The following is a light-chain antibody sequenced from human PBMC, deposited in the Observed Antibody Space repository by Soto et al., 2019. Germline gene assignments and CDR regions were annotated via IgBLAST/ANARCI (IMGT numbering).Light chain of an antibody. J-gene: IGKJ3*01. Sequence: EIVLTQSPATLSLSPGERATLSCRASQSVSSSYLAWYQQKPGQAPRLLIYDASNRATGIPDRFSGSGSGTDFTLTISRLEPEDSAVYYCQQRSNWPPVFTFGPGTKVDIK. CDR3: QQRSNWPPVFT. V-gene: IGKV3D-20*02. CDR1: QSVSSSY. CDR2: DAS.